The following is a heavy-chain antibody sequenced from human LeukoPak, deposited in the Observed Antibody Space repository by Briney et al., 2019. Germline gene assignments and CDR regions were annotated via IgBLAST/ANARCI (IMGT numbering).Heavy chain of an antibody. CDR1: GLTFSNYA. V-gene: IGHV3-23*01. J-gene: IGHJ4*02. CDR3: AKDDAVGGGYFDY. D-gene: IGHD2-2*01. CDR2: IRGRADNT. Sequence: GGSLRLSCAASGLTFSNYAMGWVRQAPGKGLEWVSGIRGRADNTYYADSVKGRFTISRDSSKNTLYLQMSSLSAEDTAVYYCAKDDAVGGGYFDYWGQGALVTVSS.